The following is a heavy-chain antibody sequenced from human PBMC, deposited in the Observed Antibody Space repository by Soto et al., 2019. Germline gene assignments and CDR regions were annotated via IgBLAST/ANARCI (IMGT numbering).Heavy chain of an antibody. Sequence: SETLSLTCSVSGGSISYNSYYWGWIRQPPGKGLEWVGGIFYTGTTYYSPSLKDRVTISVDTSKNSFSLNLTSVTAADTAVYFCARLVVVVTVASAWGQGTLVTVSS. V-gene: IGHV4-39*02. CDR3: ARLVVVVTVASA. CDR1: GGSISYNSYY. J-gene: IGHJ5*02. CDR2: IFYTGTT. D-gene: IGHD2-15*01.